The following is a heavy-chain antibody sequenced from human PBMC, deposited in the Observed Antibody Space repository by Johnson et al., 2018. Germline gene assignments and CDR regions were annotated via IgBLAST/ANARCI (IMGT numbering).Heavy chain of an antibody. CDR2: ISYDGSNK. J-gene: IGHJ6*03. CDR3: ARDLHTGGRDWSYYMDV. V-gene: IGHV3-30*03. Sequence: QVQLVESGGGVVQPGRSLRLSCAASGFTFSSYGMHWVRQAPGKGLEWVAVISYDGSNKYYADSVKGRFTISRDNSKNTLYLQMNSLRDEDTAVYYCARDLHTGGRDWSYYMDVWGKGTTVTVSS. CDR1: GFTFSSYG. D-gene: IGHD2-8*02.